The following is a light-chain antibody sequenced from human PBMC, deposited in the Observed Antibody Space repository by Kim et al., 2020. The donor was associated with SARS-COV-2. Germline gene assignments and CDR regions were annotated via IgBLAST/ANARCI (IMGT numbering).Light chain of an antibody. Sequence: DIQMTQSPSTLSASVGDRVTITCRASQSFSTCLAWYQQKPGKAPKLLIYRASSLESGVPSRFSGSGSGTEFTLTISSLQPDDFATYYCLQYNDYPLTFGGGTKVDIK. CDR2: RAS. CDR3: LQYNDYPLT. CDR1: QSFSTC. V-gene: IGKV1-5*03. J-gene: IGKJ4*01.